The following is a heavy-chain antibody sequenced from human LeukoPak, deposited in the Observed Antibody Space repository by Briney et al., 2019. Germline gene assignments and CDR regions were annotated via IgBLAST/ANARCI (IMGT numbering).Heavy chain of an antibody. CDR1: GFTFSSYA. D-gene: IGHD2-21*01. Sequence: LSGGSLRLSCAASGFTFSSYAMSWVRQAPGKWLEWVSAISGSGGSTYYADSVKGRFTISRDNSKNTLYLQMNSLRAEDTAVYYCAKSPRGGYSTFYNWGQGTLVTVSS. V-gene: IGHV3-23*01. CDR3: AKSPRGGYSTFYN. CDR2: ISGSGGST. J-gene: IGHJ1*01.